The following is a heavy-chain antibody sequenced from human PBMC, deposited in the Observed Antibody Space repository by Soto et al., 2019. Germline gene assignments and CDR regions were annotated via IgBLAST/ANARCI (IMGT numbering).Heavy chain of an antibody. CDR3: ARGRDGDY. CDR2: ISAHSGNT. V-gene: IGHV1-18*01. J-gene: IGHJ4*02. CDR1: GYAFTTYG. D-gene: IGHD6-6*01. Sequence: QVHLVQSGAEVKKPGASVKVSCKGSGYAFTTYGITWVRQAPGQGLEWMGWISAHSGNTNYAQKLQGRVTVTRDTSTSTDYMELRSLRSDDTAVYYCARGRDGDYWGQGALVTVSS.